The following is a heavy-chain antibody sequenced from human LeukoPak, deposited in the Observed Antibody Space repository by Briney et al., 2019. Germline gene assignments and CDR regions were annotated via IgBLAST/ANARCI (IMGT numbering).Heavy chain of an antibody. Sequence: PGGSLRLSCAASGFTFSSYGMHWVRQAPGKGLEWVAVISYDGSNKYYADSVKGRFTISRGNSKNTLYLQMNSLRAEDTAVYYCAKDIGSGGTHAFDIWGQGTMVTVSS. CDR2: ISYDGSNK. D-gene: IGHD3-10*01. V-gene: IGHV3-30*18. CDR3: AKDIGSGGTHAFDI. J-gene: IGHJ3*02. CDR1: GFTFSSYG.